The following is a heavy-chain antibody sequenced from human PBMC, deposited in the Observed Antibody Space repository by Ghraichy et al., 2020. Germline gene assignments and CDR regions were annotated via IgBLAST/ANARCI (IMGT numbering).Heavy chain of an antibody. V-gene: IGHV3-23*01. Sequence: GGSLRLSCAASGFTFNNYAMNWVRQAPGKGLEWVSSISGNSATIYYADSVKGRFTISRDNSENTLFLHMSLLRAEDTGVYYCAKVSQVFKMARGFIPYYDSWGKGTLVVVSS. CDR1: GFTFNNYA. J-gene: IGHJ4*02. D-gene: IGHD3-10*01. CDR3: AKVSQVFKMARGFIPYYDS. CDR2: ISGNSATI.